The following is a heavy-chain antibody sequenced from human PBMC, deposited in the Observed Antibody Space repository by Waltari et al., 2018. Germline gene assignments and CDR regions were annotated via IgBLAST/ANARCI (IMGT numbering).Heavy chain of an antibody. Sequence: QVQLVESGGGVVQPGGSLRLSCTASGLTSSASGMHWVRQAPGKGLEWVAFIRYDGSNKYYSDSVKGRFTISRDNSKNTLFLQMNSLRVEDTSVYYCATKDGIGDYYYMDVWGKGATVTISS. CDR2: IRYDGSNK. V-gene: IGHV3-30*02. J-gene: IGHJ6*03. CDR1: GLTSSASG. CDR3: ATKDGIGDYYYMDV. D-gene: IGHD1-1*01.